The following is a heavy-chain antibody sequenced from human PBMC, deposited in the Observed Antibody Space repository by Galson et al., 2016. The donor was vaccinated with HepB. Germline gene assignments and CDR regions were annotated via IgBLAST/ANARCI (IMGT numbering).Heavy chain of an antibody. J-gene: IGHJ6*02. CDR3: AKDRGISYPLFGLDV. V-gene: IGHV3-9*01. CDR1: GFTFDNYA. Sequence: SLRLSCAASGFTFDNYAMHWVRQAPGKGLEWVSLISFNGGTTDYADSVQGRFTISKDNANRSLYLQMNSLRPEDTAVYYCAKDRGISYPLFGLDVWGRGTTVTVS. D-gene: IGHD2-21*01. CDR2: ISFNGGTT.